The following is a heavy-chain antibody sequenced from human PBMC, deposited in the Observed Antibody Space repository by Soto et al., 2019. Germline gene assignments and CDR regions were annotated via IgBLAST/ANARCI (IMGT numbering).Heavy chain of an antibody. D-gene: IGHD3-22*01. V-gene: IGHV3-15*01. CDR2: IKSKTDGGTT. J-gene: IGHJ4*01. Sequence: GGSLRLSCAASGFTLSNAWMSWVRQAPGKGLEWVGRIKSKTDGGTTDYAAPVKGRFTISRDDSKNTLYLQMNSLKTEDTAVYYCTTDFAPYYYDSSGYYSGYWRHLPLFPVS. CDR3: TTDFAPYYYDSSGYYSGY. CDR1: GFTLSNAW.